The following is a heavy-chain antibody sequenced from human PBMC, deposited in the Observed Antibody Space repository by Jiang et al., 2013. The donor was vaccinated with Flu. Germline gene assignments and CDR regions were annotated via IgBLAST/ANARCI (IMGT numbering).Heavy chain of an antibody. J-gene: IGHJ6*02. CDR1: GGTFSTNA. D-gene: IGHD5-12*01. V-gene: IGHV1-69*06. Sequence: QLLESGAEVKKPGSSVRVSCKASGGTFSTNAVNWVRQAPGHGLEWMGGIRPIFGTPYYAQKFQDRVTIIADTSTGTVYMALSSLRSEDTAVYYCARDPGSRDYGLDVWGQGTTVTVSS. CDR3: ARDPGSRDYGLDV. CDR2: IRPIFGTP.